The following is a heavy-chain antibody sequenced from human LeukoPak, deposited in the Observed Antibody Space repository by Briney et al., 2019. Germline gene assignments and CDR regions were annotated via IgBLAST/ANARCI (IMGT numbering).Heavy chain of an antibody. V-gene: IGHV3-23*01. J-gene: IGHJ4*02. Sequence: GGSLRLSCAASGFTLSRYAVSWVRQAPGKGLEWVSAISGSGADTYYADSVKGRFTVSRDDSKNTLYLQMNSLRAEDTAVYYCAKAGTLRHFESDYWGQGTLVAVSS. CDR2: ISGSGADT. CDR3: AKAGTLRHFESDY. D-gene: IGHD3-9*01. CDR1: GFTLSRYA.